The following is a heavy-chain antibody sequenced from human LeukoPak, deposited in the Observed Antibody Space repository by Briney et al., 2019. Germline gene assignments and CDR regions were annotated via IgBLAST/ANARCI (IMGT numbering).Heavy chain of an antibody. D-gene: IGHD1-26*01. CDR3: ARDLGATGGACCSWFDP. V-gene: IGHV3-21*01. J-gene: IGHJ5*02. CDR1: GFTFSSYW. CDR2: ITSSNNYI. Sequence: PGGSLRLSCAASGFTFSSYWMSWVRQAPGKGLEWVSSITSSNNYIYYGDSVKGRFTISRDDAKNSLFLQMNSLRAEDTATYYCARDLGATGGACCSWFDPWGQGTLVTVSS.